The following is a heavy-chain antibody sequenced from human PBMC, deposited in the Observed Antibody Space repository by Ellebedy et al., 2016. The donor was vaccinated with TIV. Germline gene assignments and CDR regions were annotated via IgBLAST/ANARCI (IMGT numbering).Heavy chain of an antibody. CDR3: TTDPSGYSYGYSDY. J-gene: IGHJ4*02. V-gene: IGHV3-15*07. Sequence: GESLKISCAASGFTFSNAYMNWVRQAPGKGLEWVGRIESKTAGGTILYAAPVKGRFTISRDDSNNTLYLQMNSLKTEDTAVYYCTTDPSGYSYGYSDYWGQGTLVTVSS. CDR1: GFTFSNAY. D-gene: IGHD5-18*01. CDR2: IESKTAGGTI.